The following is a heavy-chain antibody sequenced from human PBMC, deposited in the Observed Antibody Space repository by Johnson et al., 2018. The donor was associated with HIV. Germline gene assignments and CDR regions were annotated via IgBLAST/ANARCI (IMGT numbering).Heavy chain of an antibody. CDR1: GFTVSSNY. CDR3: ARDMFGRYYYDSSGYSDDAFDI. D-gene: IGHD3-22*01. Sequence: VQLVESGGTLVQPGGSLRLFCAASGFTVSSNYMSWVRQTPGKGLEWVAGIAFSGNINQPESVKGRFTISRDTAKNSLYLQMNSLRAEDTAVYYCARDMFGRYYYDSSGYSDDAFDIWGQGTMVTVSS. V-gene: IGHV3-66*01. J-gene: IGHJ3*02. CDR2: IAFSGNI.